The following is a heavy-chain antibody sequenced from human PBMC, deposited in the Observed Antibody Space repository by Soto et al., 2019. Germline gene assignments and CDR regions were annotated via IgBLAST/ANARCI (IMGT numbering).Heavy chain of an antibody. Sequence: PSETLSLTGTVSGGFISSGGYYWTSIRKHPAKGLEGIGFNYYTGLTSYTPSLKDRVTKSLDTSKIHSSLKLSSVTAADPAVYYCARDPSTNEYDSSRKDYYNGMDVWDRVTTVA. J-gene: IGHJ6*02. V-gene: IGHV4-31*03. CDR2: NYYTGLT. D-gene: IGHD3-22*01. CDR1: GGFISSGGYY. CDR3: ARDPSTNEYDSSRKDYYNGMDV.